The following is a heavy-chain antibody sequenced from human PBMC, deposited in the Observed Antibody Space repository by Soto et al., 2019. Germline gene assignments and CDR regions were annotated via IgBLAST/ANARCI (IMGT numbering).Heavy chain of an antibody. V-gene: IGHV3-23*01. CDR3: AKNGLSNTPSAIDS. CDR1: GLTFSSHG. D-gene: IGHD2-2*01. J-gene: IGHJ4*02. CDR2: ISGNGRNT. Sequence: GGSLRLSCAVSGLTFSSHGMSWVRQAPGKGLDWVSAISGNGRNTYYADSVKGRFTVSRDNSENTLFLQMNSPRAEDTAMYFCAKNGLSNTPSAIDSWGQGTPVTVSS.